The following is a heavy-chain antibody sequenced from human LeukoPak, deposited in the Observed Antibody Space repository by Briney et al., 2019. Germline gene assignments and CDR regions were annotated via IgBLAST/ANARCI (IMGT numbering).Heavy chain of an antibody. Sequence: PGGSLRLSCAASGFTFSSYGMHWVRQAPGKGLEWVAFIRYDGSNKYYADSVKGRFTISRDNSKNTLYLQMNSLRAEDTAVYYCARVAQKLERIVVAGTSEWRANWFFDLWGRGTLVTVSS. V-gene: IGHV3-30*02. CDR1: GFTFSSYG. J-gene: IGHJ2*01. CDR2: IRYDGSNK. D-gene: IGHD6-19*01. CDR3: ARVAQKLERIVVAGTSEWRANWFFDL.